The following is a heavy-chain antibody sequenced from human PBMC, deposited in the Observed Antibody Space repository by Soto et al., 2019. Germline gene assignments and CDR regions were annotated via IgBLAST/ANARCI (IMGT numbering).Heavy chain of an antibody. D-gene: IGHD3-22*01. J-gene: IGHJ3*02. CDR3: ARTYDSSGPNSGGYGFDI. Sequence: QVQLQESGPGLVQPSETLSLTCTVSGGSISSYYWSWIRQPPGKGLEWIGYIYYSGSTNYNPSLKSRVTISVDTSKNQFSLKLSSVTAADTAVYCCARTYDSSGPNSGGYGFDIWGQGTMVTVSS. CDR1: GGSISSYY. CDR2: IYYSGST. V-gene: IGHV4-59*01.